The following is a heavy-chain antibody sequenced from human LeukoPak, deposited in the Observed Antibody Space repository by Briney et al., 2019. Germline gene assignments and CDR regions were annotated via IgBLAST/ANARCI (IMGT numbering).Heavy chain of an antibody. V-gene: IGHV3-74*01. CDR3: VREYSSSSGRAFDI. Sequence: GGSLRLSCAASGFTFSSYWMHWVRQAPGKGLVWVSRISTDGSSTNSADSVKGRPTISRDNAKNTLYLQMNSLRAEDTAVYYCVREYSSSSGRAFDIWGQGTMVTVSP. J-gene: IGHJ3*02. D-gene: IGHD6-6*01. CDR1: GFTFSSYW. CDR2: ISTDGSST.